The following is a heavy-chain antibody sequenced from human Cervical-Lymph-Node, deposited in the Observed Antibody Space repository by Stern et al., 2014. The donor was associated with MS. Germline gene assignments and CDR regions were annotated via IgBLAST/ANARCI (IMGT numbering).Heavy chain of an antibody. CDR2: IYFSGPT. V-gene: IGHV4-31*03. CDR3: ARDHFTTSLDV. Sequence: QVQLQESGPGLVKPSQTLSLTCTVSGGSISSDNYYWTWIRQHPGKGLEWIGHIYFSGPTYYNPSLKSRVSITGDTSQNLFSLRLSSVTAADTAVYYCARDHFTTSLDVWGHGTTVTVS. D-gene: IGHD3-22*01. J-gene: IGHJ6*02. CDR1: GGSISSDNYY.